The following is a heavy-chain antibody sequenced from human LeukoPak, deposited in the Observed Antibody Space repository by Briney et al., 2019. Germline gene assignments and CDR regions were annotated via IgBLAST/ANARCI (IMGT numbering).Heavy chain of an antibody. Sequence: GASVKVSCKASGYTFTSYAMHWVRQAPGQRLEWMGWINAGNGNTKYSQKFQGRVTITRDTSASTAYMELSSLRSEDTAVYYCARDYKYEGSGWYYFDYWGQGTLVTVSS. V-gene: IGHV1-3*01. CDR3: ARDYKYEGSGWYYFDY. CDR2: INAGNGNT. CDR1: GYTFTSYA. D-gene: IGHD6-19*01. J-gene: IGHJ4*02.